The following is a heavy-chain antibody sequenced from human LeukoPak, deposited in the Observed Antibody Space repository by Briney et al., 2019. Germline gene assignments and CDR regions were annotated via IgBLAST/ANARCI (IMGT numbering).Heavy chain of an antibody. CDR1: GGSINSYY. CDR2: IYSSGST. V-gene: IGHV4-4*09. CDR3: ARADYRMDWFAP. J-gene: IGHJ5*02. D-gene: IGHD4-11*01. Sequence: SETLSLTCTVSGGSINSYYGSWIRQPPGKGLEWIGYIYSSGSTNYNPSLKSRVTISVDTSKNQFSLKLSSVTAADTAVYYCARADYRMDWFAPWGQGTLVTVSS.